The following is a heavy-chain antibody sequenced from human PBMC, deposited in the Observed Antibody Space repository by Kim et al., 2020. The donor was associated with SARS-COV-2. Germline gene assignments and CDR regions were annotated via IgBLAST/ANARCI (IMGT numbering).Heavy chain of an antibody. CDR3: ARAYSGDV. J-gene: IGHJ6*02. CDR1: GGSFSGYY. V-gene: IGHV4-34*01. D-gene: IGHD2-15*01. CDR2: INHSGST. Sequence: SETLSLTCAVYGGSFSGYYWSWIRQPPGKGLEWIGEINHSGSTNYNPSLKSRVTISVDTSKNQFSLKLSSVTAADTAVYYCARAYSGDVWGQGTTVTVSS.